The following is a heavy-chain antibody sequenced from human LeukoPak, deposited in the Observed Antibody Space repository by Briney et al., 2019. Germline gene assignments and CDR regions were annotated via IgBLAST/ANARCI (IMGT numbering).Heavy chain of an antibody. J-gene: IGHJ4*02. D-gene: IGHD3-22*01. CDR1: GFTFSNFG. CDR2: LSYDGTDK. CDR3: ARGDDYYDSSGYYDY. Sequence: GGSLRLSCAASGFTFSNFGMHWVRQAPGKGLEWVAALSYDGTDKYYADSVKGRFTISRDNSKNTLYLQMNSLRAEDTAVYYCARGDDYYDSSGYYDYWGQGTLVTVSS. V-gene: IGHV3-30*03.